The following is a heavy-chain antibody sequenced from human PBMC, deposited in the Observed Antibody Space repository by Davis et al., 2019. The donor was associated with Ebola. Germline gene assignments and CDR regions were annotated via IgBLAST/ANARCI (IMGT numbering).Heavy chain of an antibody. CDR1: GGTFSNYA. CDR3: ARDRYSDGSGYFFEQGH. D-gene: IGHD3-22*01. CDR2: IIPVFGIP. V-gene: IGHV1-69*13. Sequence: SVKVSCKASGGTFSNYAISWVRQAPGQGLDWIGVIIPVFGIPKYAQKFQGRVTITADESTSTAYMELSSLRSEDTAVYYCARDRYSDGSGYFFEQGHWGQGTLVTVSS. J-gene: IGHJ4*02.